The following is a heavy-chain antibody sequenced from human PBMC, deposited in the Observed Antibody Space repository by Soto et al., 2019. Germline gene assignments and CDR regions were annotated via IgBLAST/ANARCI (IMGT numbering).Heavy chain of an antibody. Sequence: ASVKVSCKASGYTFTSYAMHWVRQAPGQRLEWMGWINAGNGNTKYSQKFQGRVTVTADESTNTVYMELRSLRSDDTAVYYCARGGDGYNFGAVYWGQGTPVTVSS. CDR3: ARGGDGYNFGAVY. CDR2: INAGNGNT. CDR1: GYTFTSYA. J-gene: IGHJ4*02. V-gene: IGHV1-3*01. D-gene: IGHD2-21*01.